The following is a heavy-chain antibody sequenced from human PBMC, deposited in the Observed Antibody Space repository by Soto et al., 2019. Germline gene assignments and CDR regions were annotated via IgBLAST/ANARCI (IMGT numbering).Heavy chain of an antibody. J-gene: IGHJ4*02. CDR2: IYYSGST. Sequence: LQLQESGPGLVKPSETLSLTCTVSGGSFYITSSYWAWVRQPPGKGLEWIAYIYYSGSTYYNPSLKSRITISVDTSTNQLSLRLSSVTAADTAVYYCATIPIVGTKPYYFNSWGQGTLVTVSS. CDR1: GGSFYITSSY. CDR3: ATIPIVGTKPYYFNS. V-gene: IGHV4-39*01. D-gene: IGHD1-1*01.